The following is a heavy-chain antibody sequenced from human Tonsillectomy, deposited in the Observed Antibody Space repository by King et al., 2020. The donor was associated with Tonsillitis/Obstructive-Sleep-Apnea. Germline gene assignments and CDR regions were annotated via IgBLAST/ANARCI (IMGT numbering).Heavy chain of an antibody. Sequence: VQLQESGPGLVEPSGTLSLACAVSDGSVNSDNWWSWVRQPPGKGLEWIGEIYHSGNTNYNPSLKIRVTISTDKSNNRFSLRLTSVTAADTAVYYCAKTTSYYTRAFDSWGQGTLVTVSS. J-gene: IGHJ5*01. D-gene: IGHD3-3*01. V-gene: IGHV4-4*02. CDR1: DGSVNSDNW. CDR2: IYHSGNT. CDR3: AKTTSYYTRAFDS.